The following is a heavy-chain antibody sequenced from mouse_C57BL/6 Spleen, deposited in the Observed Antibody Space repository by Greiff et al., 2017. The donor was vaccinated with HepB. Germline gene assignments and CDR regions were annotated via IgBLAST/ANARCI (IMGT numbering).Heavy chain of an antibody. J-gene: IGHJ2*01. V-gene: IGHV3-6*01. Sequence: EVQLQQSGPGLVKPSQSLSLTCSVTGYSITSGYYWNWIRQFPGNKLEWMGYISYDGSNNYNPSLKNRISITRDTSKNQFFLKLNSVTTEDTATYYCAIWLRRRGFDYWGQGTTLTVSS. CDR3: AIWLRRRGFDY. CDR1: GYSITSGYY. D-gene: IGHD2-2*01. CDR2: ISYDGSN.